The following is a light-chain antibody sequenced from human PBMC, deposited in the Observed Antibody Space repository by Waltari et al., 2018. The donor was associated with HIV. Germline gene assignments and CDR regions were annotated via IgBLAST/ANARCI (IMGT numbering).Light chain of an antibody. V-gene: IGLV2-11*01. CDR1: SSDVGGYNY. CDR3: CSYAGSYGVV. CDR2: DVS. J-gene: IGLJ2*01. Sequence: QSALTQPRSVSASPGQSVTISCTGTSSDVGGYNYVSWYQQHPGKAPKLMIYDVSKRPSGGLALLSGSKSGNTCSLTISGLQAEDEAEYYCCSYAGSYGVVFGGGTKLTVL.